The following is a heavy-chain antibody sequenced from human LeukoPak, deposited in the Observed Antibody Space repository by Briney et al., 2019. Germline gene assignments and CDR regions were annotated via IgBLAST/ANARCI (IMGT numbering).Heavy chain of an antibody. J-gene: IGHJ4*02. CDR2: ISGSDGST. CDR1: GFTFSSYA. V-gene: IGHV3-23*01. Sequence: PGGSLRLSCAASGFTFSSYAMSWVRQAPGKGLEWVSAISGSDGSTYYADSVKGRFTISRDNSKNTVYLQMNSLRPEDTAMYFCARGLPDSPPSLDYWGQGTLVAVSS. CDR3: ARGLPDSPPSLDY. D-gene: IGHD2-21*01.